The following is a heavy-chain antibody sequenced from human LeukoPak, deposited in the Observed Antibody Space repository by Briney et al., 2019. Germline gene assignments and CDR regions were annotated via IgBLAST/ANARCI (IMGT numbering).Heavy chain of an antibody. J-gene: IGHJ3*02. CDR1: GGTFSSYA. CDR2: IIPIFGTA. CDR3: ARAYMVRGVITPNAFDI. Sequence: SVKVSCEASGGTFSSYAISWVRQAPGQGLEWMGGIIPIFGTANYAQKFQGRVTITADKSTSTAYMELSSLRSEDTAVYYCARAYMVRGVITPNAFDIWGQGTMVTVSS. V-gene: IGHV1-69*06. D-gene: IGHD3-10*01.